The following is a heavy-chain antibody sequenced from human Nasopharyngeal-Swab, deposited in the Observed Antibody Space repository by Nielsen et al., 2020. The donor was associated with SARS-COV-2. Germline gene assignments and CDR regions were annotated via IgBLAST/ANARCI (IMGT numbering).Heavy chain of an antibody. J-gene: IGHJ5*02. D-gene: IGHD4-17*01. CDR2: MNPNSGNT. CDR1: GYTFTSYD. V-gene: IGHV1-8*01. Sequence: ASVKVSRKASGYTFTSYDINWVRQATGQGLEWMGWMNPNSGNTGYSQKFQGRVTMTRNTSISTAYMELSSLRSEDTAVYYCARGNIGLGHDYGDTEDWFDPWGQGTLVTVSS. CDR3: ARGNIGLGHDYGDTEDWFDP.